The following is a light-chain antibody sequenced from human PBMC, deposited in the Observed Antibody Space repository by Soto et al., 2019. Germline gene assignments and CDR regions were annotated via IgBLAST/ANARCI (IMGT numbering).Light chain of an antibody. Sequence: PVTLSLSPGERATLSCRASQSVRTYLAWYQVKPGQAPRLLIYDASSRASGVPARFSGSGSGTDFTLTISNLQPDDFATYYCQQYDSYSSGPFGQGTKGDIK. J-gene: IGKJ1*01. CDR3: QQYDSYSSGP. CDR2: DAS. CDR1: QSVRTY. V-gene: IGKV3D-15*01.